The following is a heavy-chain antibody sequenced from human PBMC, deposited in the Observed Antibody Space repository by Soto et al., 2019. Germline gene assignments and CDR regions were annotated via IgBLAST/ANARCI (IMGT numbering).Heavy chain of an antibody. CDR3: ARDTGEIYGDSFVDY. D-gene: IGHD4-17*01. Sequence: QVQLQESGPGLVKPSQTLSLTCTVSGGSISSGGYYWSWIRQHPGKGLEWIGYIYYSGSTYYNPSLMSRVTISVDTSKHQFSLKLSSVTAADTAVYYCARDTGEIYGDSFVDYWGQGTLVTVSS. V-gene: IGHV4-31*03. CDR2: IYYSGST. CDR1: GGSISSGGYY. J-gene: IGHJ4*02.